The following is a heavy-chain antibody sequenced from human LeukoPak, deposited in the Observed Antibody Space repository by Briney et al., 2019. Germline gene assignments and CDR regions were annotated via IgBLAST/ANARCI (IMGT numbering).Heavy chain of an antibody. D-gene: IGHD6-6*01. CDR2: IYPGDSDT. CDR3: AKGGSSSLRAFDI. Sequence: GESLKISCKGSENSFTNYWIAWVRQIPGKGLEWMGIIYPGDSDTRYSPSFQGQVTISADKSISTAYLQWSSLKASDTAMYYCAKGGSSSLRAFDIWGQGTMVTVSS. J-gene: IGHJ3*02. V-gene: IGHV5-51*01. CDR1: ENSFTNYW.